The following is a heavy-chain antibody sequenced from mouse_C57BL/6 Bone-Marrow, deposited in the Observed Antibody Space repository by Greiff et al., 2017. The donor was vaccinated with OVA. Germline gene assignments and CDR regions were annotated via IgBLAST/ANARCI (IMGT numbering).Heavy chain of an antibody. CDR1: GYTFTDYY. Sequence: EVQVVESGPELVKPGASVKISCKASGYTFTDYYMNWVKQSHGKSLKWIGDINPNNGGTSYNQKFKGKATLTVDKSSSTAYMELRSPTSEDSAVYYCASGVTTPYAMDYWGQGTSVTVSS. CDR3: ASGVTTPYAMDY. D-gene: IGHD2-5*01. CDR2: INPNNGGT. J-gene: IGHJ4*01. V-gene: IGHV1-26*01.